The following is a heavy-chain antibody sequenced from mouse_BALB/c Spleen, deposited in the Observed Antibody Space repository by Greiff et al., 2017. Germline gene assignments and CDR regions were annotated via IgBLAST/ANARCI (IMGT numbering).Heavy chain of an antibody. CDR2: ISSGGST. CDR3: ASTVVAPYWYFDV. D-gene: IGHD1-1*01. V-gene: IGHV5-6-5*01. J-gene: IGHJ1*01. CDR1: GFTFSSYA. Sequence: EVQGVESGGGLVKPGGSLKLSCAASGFTFSSYAMSWVRQTPEKRLEWVASISSGGSTYYPDSVKGRFTISRDNARNILYLQMSSLRSEDTAMYYCASTVVAPYWYFDVWGAGTTVTVSS.